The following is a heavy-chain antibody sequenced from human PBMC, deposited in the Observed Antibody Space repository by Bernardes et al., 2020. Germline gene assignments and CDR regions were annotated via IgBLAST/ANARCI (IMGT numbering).Heavy chain of an antibody. J-gene: IGHJ4*02. D-gene: IGHD6-13*01. CDR3: ARDRMGSRSDY. CDR1: GYTFTTYH. Sequence: ASVKDSCKASGYTFTTYHMHWVRQAPGQGLEWMGMINPSGDSTTYAQKFQGRVAMTGDTSTSTVYMELSSLRNEDTAVYYCARDRMGSRSDYWGQGTLVTVSS. V-gene: IGHV1-46*01. CDR2: INPSGDST.